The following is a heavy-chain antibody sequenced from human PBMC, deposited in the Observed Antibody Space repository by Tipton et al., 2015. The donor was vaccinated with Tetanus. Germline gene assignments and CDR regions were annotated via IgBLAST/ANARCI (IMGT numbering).Heavy chain of an antibody. CDR3: ARALIEAAGDYGDY. Sequence: LSLTCAASGFPSTLSFSRYAMTWVRQAPGKGLEWVSVIYIGGSIYYTDSVKGRFTISRDNSKNTLFLQMNSLRVEDTAVYYCARALIEAAGDYGDYWGQGTLVTVSS. J-gene: IGHJ4*02. CDR2: IYIGGSI. CDR1: GFPSTLSFSRYA. V-gene: IGHV3-53*01. D-gene: IGHD6-13*01.